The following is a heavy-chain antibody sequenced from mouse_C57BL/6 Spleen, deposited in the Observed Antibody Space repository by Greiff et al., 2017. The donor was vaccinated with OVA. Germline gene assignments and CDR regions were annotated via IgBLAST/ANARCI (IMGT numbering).Heavy chain of an antibody. CDR1: GFTFSDYG. J-gene: IGHJ4*01. D-gene: IGHD1-1*01. CDR2: ISSGSSTI. V-gene: IGHV5-17*01. CDR3: ARPDYYGSSYGERYAMDY. Sequence: EVNLVESGGGLVKPGGSLKLSCAASGFTFSDYGMHWVRQAPEKGLEWVAYISSGSSTIYYADTVKGRFTISRDNAKNTLFLQMTSLRSEDTAMYYCARPDYYGSSYGERYAMDYWGQGTSVTVSS.